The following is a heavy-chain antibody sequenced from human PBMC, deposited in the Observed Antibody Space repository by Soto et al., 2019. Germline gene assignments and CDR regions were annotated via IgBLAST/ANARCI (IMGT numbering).Heavy chain of an antibody. D-gene: IGHD3-10*01. V-gene: IGHV3-23*01. CDR2: ISGSEDNV. Sequence: GGSLRLSCVASGFPFSNYYMDWVRQAPGKGLEWVAVISGSEDNVHYADSVKGRFTISRDNSMNTLYLQMNSLRADDTAIYYCANDLHWFAKAVWGKGTTVTVSS. J-gene: IGHJ6*04. CDR3: ANDLHWFAKAV. CDR1: GFPFSNYY.